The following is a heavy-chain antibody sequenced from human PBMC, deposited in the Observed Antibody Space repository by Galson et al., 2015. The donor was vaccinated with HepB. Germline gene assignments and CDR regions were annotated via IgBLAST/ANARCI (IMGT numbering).Heavy chain of an antibody. D-gene: IGHD1-26*01. Sequence: SLRLSCAASGFTFSSYGMHWVRQAPGKGLEWVAVISYDGSNKYYADSVKGRFTISRDNSKNTLYLQMNSLRAEDTAVYYCAKDKVESRSYYTGGVGYWGQGTLVTVSS. CDR2: ISYDGSNK. CDR1: GFTFSSYG. V-gene: IGHV3-30*18. J-gene: IGHJ4*02. CDR3: AKDKVESRSYYTGGVGY.